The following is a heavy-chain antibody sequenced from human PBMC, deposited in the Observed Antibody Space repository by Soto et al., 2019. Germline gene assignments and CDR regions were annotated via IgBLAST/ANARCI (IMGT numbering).Heavy chain of an antibody. Sequence: EVQLLESGGGLVQPGGSLRLSCAASGFIFRSYAMNWVRQAPGKGLERVSGISGSGGAIFHADSVKGRFSISRDNAKNSLFLEMNHLTADDTGVYYCAKVAPFILGSPVWGQGTLVTVSS. CDR3: AKVAPFILGSPV. D-gene: IGHD3-9*01. CDR1: GFIFRSYA. CDR2: ISGSGGAI. V-gene: IGHV3-23*01. J-gene: IGHJ4*02.